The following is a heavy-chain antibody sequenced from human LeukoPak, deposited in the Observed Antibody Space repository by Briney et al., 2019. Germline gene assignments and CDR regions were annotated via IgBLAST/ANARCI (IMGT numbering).Heavy chain of an antibody. CDR1: GGSISSYY. D-gene: IGHD3-3*02. V-gene: IGHV4-34*01. CDR3: ARGRAFFD. Sequence: SETLSLTCTVSGGSISSYYWSWIRQPPGKGLEWIGEINNSGSTNYNPSLKSRVTISRDTSKNQFSLKLSSVTAADTAVYYCARGRAFFDWGQGTLVTVSS. J-gene: IGHJ4*02. CDR2: INNSGST.